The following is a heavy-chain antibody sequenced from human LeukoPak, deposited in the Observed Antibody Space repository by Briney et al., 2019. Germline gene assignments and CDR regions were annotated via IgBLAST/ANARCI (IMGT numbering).Heavy chain of an antibody. CDR1: GFTFSTYA. J-gene: IGHJ4*02. CDR2: ISGSGGST. D-gene: IGHD1-26*01. V-gene: IGHV3-23*01. CDR3: AKSQDGGRLFHFDY. Sequence: GGSLRLSCAASGFTFSTYAMSWVRQTPEKGLEWVSAISGSGGSTYSADSVKGRFTISRDNSKNTLYLQMNSLRAEDTAVYFCAKSQDGGRLFHFDYWGQGTLVTVSS.